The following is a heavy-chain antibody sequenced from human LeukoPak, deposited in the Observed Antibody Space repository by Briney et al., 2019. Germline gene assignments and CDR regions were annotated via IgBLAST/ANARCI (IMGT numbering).Heavy chain of an antibody. CDR3: ALTSGSYYYDAFDI. CDR2: IIPILGIA. J-gene: IGHJ3*02. Sequence: SVKVSCKASGGTFSSYAISWVRQAPGQGLEWMGRIIPILGIANYAQKFQGRVTITADKSTSTAYMELSSLRSEDTAVYYCALTSGSYYYDAFDIWGQGTMVTVSS. CDR1: GGTFSSYA. D-gene: IGHD3-10*01. V-gene: IGHV1-69*04.